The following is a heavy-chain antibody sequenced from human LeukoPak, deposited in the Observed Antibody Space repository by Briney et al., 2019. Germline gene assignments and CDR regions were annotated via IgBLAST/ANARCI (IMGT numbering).Heavy chain of an antibody. Sequence: GGSLRLSCAASGFTFSSYAMSWVRQAPGKGLEWVSSISSSSSNIYYADSVKGRLTISRDNANNSLYQQMNSLRAEDTAVYYCARDRTYGSGSYYKSPFDYWGQGTLVTVSS. CDR1: GFTFSSYA. CDR2: ISSSSSNI. V-gene: IGHV3-21*01. D-gene: IGHD3-10*01. J-gene: IGHJ4*02. CDR3: ARDRTYGSGSYYKSPFDY.